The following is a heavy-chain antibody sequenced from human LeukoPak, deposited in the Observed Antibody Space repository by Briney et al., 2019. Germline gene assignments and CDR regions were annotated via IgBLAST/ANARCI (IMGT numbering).Heavy chain of an antibody. J-gene: IGHJ4*02. Sequence: ESLKISCKGSGYNFASYWIGWVRQMPGKGLEWMGNINPGDSDARYSPSFQGQVTMTVDKAINTAYLHWISLKASDTAMYYCTRYQVPPGRDYFDYWGQGTLVTVSS. CDR1: GYNFASYW. V-gene: IGHV5-51*01. D-gene: IGHD2-2*01. CDR3: TRYQVPPGRDYFDY. CDR2: INPGDSDA.